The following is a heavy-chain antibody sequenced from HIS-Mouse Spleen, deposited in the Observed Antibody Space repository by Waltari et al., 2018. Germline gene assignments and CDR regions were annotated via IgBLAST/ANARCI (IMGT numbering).Heavy chain of an antibody. CDR3: ARDRELYFDY. D-gene: IGHD1-26*01. CDR2: LYYSGRH. CDR1: GCSISSSSYY. V-gene: IGHV4-39*07. Sequence: QLQLQESGPGLVKPSETLSLTCTVSGCSISSSSYYWCWIRQPPGKGLEWIGSLYYSGRHCYNAPLQSRLTLSLDTSKHRFSLKLSSVTAADTAVYYCARDRELYFDYWGQGTLVTVSS. J-gene: IGHJ4*02.